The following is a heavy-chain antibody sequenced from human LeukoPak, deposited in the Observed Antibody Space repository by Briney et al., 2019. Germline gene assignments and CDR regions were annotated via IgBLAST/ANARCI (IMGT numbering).Heavy chain of an antibody. CDR2: IYYSGNT. Sequence: SETLSLTCTVSGASVNNNNYYWGWIRQPPGKGLEWIGSIYYSGNTYYNPSLKSRVTLSVDTSTNQFSLKLTSVTAADTAVYYCARHYDSGSYPLDYWGQGALVTVSS. J-gene: IGHJ4*02. D-gene: IGHD3-10*01. CDR1: GASVNNNNYY. CDR3: ARHYDSGSYPLDY. V-gene: IGHV4-39*01.